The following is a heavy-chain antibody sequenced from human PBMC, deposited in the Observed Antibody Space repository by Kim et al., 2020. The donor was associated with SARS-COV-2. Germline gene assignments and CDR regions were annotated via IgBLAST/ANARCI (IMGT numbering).Heavy chain of an antibody. Sequence: SVKVSCKASGFTFTSSAMQWVRQARGQRLEWIGWIVVGSGNTNYAQKFQERVTITRDMSTSTAYMELSSLRSEDTAVYYCAADSTGPLWGYYYYGMDVWGQGTTVTVSS. J-gene: IGHJ6*02. V-gene: IGHV1-58*02. D-gene: IGHD3-16*01. CDR1: GFTFTSSA. CDR2: IVVGSGNT. CDR3: AADSTGPLWGYYYYGMDV.